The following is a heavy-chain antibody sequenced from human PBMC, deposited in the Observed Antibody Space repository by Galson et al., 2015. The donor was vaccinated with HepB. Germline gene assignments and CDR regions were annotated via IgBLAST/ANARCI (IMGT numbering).Heavy chain of an antibody. CDR2: ISYDGSNK. CDR3: AKAGENYYGSGRYALDY. CDR1: GFTFSSYG. Sequence: SLRLSCAASGFTFSSYGMHWVRQAPGKGLEWVAVISYDGSNKYYADSVKGRFTISRDNSKNTLYLQMNSLRAEDTAVYYCAKAGENYYGSGRYALDYWGQGTLVTVSS. V-gene: IGHV3-30*18. D-gene: IGHD3-10*01. J-gene: IGHJ4*02.